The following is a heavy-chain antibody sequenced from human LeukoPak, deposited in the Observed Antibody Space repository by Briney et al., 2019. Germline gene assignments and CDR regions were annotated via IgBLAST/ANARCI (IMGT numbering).Heavy chain of an antibody. V-gene: IGHV3-21*01. CDR2: ISSSSSYI. J-gene: IGHJ4*02. CDR3: ARERVVAAALTFDS. CDR1: GFTFSSYS. Sequence: GGSLRLSCAASGFTFSSYSMNWVRQAPGKGLEWVSSISSSSSYIYYADSVKGRFTISRDNAKNSLYLQMNSLRAEDTAVYYCARERVVAAALTFDSWGQGPLVTVSS. D-gene: IGHD6-13*01.